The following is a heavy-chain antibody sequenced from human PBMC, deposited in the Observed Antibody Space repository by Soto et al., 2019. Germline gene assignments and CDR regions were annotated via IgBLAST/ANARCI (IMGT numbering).Heavy chain of an antibody. CDR3: ARDKGDGGWRGHYYGMDV. CDR1: GFTFSSYG. CDR2: ISYDGSNK. Sequence: QVQLVESGGGVVQPGRSLRLSCAASGFTFSSYGMHWVRQAPGKGLEWVAVISYDGSNKYYADSVKGRFTISRDNSKNTLYLQMNSLRAEDTAVYYCARDKGDGGWRGHYYGMDVWGQGTTVTVSS. V-gene: IGHV3-30*03. D-gene: IGHD3-16*01. J-gene: IGHJ6*02.